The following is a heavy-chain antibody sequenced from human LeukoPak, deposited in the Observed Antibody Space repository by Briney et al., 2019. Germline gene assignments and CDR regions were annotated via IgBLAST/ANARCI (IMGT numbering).Heavy chain of an antibody. Sequence: SVKVSCKASGGTFSSYAISWVRQAPGQGLEWMGGIIPMFGTANYAQKFQGRVTITTDESTSTAYMELSGLRSEDTAVYYCARGPELERFDYWGQGTLVTVSS. CDR1: GGTFSSYA. D-gene: IGHD1-1*01. V-gene: IGHV1-69*05. J-gene: IGHJ4*02. CDR2: IIPMFGTA. CDR3: ARGPELERFDY.